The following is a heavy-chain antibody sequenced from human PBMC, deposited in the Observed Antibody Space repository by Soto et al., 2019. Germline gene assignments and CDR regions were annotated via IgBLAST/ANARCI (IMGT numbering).Heavy chain of an antibody. CDR1: GFTFSSYA. D-gene: IGHD6-6*01. Sequence: EVQLLESGGGLVQPGGSLRLSCAASGFTFSSYAMSWVRQAPGKGLEWVSAISGSGGNTYYADSVKGRFTMSRDNSKNTLNLQMNSLRAEDMAVYYCAKEGAHSSSSSLYYFDYWGQGALVTVSS. CDR2: ISGSGGNT. J-gene: IGHJ4*02. CDR3: AKEGAHSSSSSLYYFDY. V-gene: IGHV3-23*01.